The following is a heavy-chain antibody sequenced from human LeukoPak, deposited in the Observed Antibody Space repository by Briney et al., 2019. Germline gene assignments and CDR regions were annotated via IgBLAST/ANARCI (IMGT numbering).Heavy chain of an antibody. Sequence: GGSLRLSCAASGFTFTSYGMHWVRQAPGKGLEWVAVIWYDGSNKYYADSVKGRFTISRDNSKNTLYMQMNSLRAEDTAVYYCARVSFYDSSGYYPPDYWGQGTLVTVSS. D-gene: IGHD3-22*01. CDR2: IWYDGSNK. J-gene: IGHJ4*02. CDR3: ARVSFYDSSGYYPPDY. CDR1: GFTFTSYG. V-gene: IGHV3-33*01.